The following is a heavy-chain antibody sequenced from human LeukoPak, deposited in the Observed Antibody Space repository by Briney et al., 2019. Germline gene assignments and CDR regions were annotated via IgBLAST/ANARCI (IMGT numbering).Heavy chain of an antibody. CDR3: ARAPGIAVAGIGLFDY. J-gene: IGHJ4*02. Sequence: GASVKVSCKASGGTFSSYAISWVRQAPGQGLEWMGWISAYNGNTNYAQKLQGRVTMTTDTSTSTAYMELRSLRSDDTAVYYCARAPGIAVAGIGLFDYWGQGTLVTVSS. CDR1: GGTFSSYA. CDR2: ISAYNGNT. V-gene: IGHV1-18*01. D-gene: IGHD6-19*01.